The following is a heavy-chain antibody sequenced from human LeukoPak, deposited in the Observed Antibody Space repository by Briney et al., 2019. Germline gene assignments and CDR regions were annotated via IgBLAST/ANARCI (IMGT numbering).Heavy chain of an antibody. CDR2: ISSSSSYI. J-gene: IGHJ4*02. CDR3: ARAGHRSSSWTVWLHAYFDY. V-gene: IGHV3-21*01. D-gene: IGHD6-13*01. Sequence: GGSLRLSCAASGFTLSSYNMNWVRQAPGKGLEWVSSISSSSSYIYYADSVKGRFTISRDNAKNSLYLQMNSLRAEDTAVYYCARAGHRSSSWTVWLHAYFDYWGQGTLVTVSS. CDR1: GFTLSSYN.